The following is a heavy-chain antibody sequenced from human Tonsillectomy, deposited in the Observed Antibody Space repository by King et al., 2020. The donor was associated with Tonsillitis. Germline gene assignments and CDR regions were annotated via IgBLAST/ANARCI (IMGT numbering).Heavy chain of an antibody. D-gene: IGHD4-17*01. CDR2: IRSSPYGGTA. V-gene: IGHV3-49*03. CDR1: GFTFGDYL. CDR3: STFRGDYISWYFDV. Sequence: VQLVESGGGLVQPGRSLRLSCTTSGFTFGDYLMSWFRQAPGKGLEWVGFIRSSPYGGTAEYAASVKGRFTISRDDSKSIAYLQMNSLKTDDTAMYYCSTFRGDYISWYFDVWGRGTLVPVSS. J-gene: IGHJ2*01.